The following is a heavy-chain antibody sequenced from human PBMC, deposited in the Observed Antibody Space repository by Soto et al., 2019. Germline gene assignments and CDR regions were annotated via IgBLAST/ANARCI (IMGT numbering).Heavy chain of an antibody. CDR1: GGSISSYY. CDR3: ATQEVGGSYVYTFDP. V-gene: IGHV4-59*05. D-gene: IGHD1-26*01. J-gene: IGHJ5*02. CDR2: IYYSGST. Sequence: SETLSLTCTVSGGSISSYYWGWIRQPPGKGLEWIGSIYYSGSTYYNPSLKSRVTISVDTSKNQFSLKLSSVTAADTAVYYCATQEVGGSYVYTFDPWGQGTMVTVSS.